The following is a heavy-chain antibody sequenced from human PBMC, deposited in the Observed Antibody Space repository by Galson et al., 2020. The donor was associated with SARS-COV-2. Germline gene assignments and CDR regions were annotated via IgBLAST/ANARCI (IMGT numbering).Heavy chain of an antibody. CDR3: AKFAKVERSWFDP. V-gene: IGHV3-23*01. CDR2: ISGNGGVT. CDR1: GFTFSSYA. Sequence: GGSLRLSCAASGFTFSSYAMHWVRQAPGKGLEWVAVISGNGGVTYYADSVKGRFTISRDNSKNTLYLQMNSLRAEDTAVYYCAKFAKVERSWFDPWGQGSLVTVSS. D-gene: IGHD1-1*01. J-gene: IGHJ5*02.